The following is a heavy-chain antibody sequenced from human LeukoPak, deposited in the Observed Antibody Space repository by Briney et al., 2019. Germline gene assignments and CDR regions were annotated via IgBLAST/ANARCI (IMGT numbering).Heavy chain of an antibody. CDR2: ISYDGSNK. J-gene: IGHJ4*02. CDR3: AKDGAWLRFDD. Sequence: GGSLRLSCAASGFTFSSYAMHWVRQAPGKGLEWVAVISYDGSNKYYADSVKGRFTISRDDYKSTVYLQMKNLRAEDTAVYYCAKDGAWLRFDDWGQGILVTVSS. V-gene: IGHV3-30*04. CDR1: GFTFSSYA. D-gene: IGHD5-12*01.